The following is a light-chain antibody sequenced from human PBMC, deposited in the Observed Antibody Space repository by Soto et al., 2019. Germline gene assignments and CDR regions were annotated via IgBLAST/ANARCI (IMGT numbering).Light chain of an antibody. Sequence: DIQMTQSPSSLSASVGDRVTITCRASQSISSYLNWYQQKPGKAPNLLIYAASSLHSGVPSKFSGSVSGTDFTLTISSLQTEDFATYYGQQSYSSPFTFGPGTKVDIK. CDR2: AAS. CDR3: QQSYSSPFT. V-gene: IGKV1-39*01. CDR1: QSISSY. J-gene: IGKJ3*01.